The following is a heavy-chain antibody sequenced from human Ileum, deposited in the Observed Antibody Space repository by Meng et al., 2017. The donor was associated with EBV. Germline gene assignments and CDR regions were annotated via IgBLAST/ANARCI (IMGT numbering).Heavy chain of an antibody. J-gene: IGHJ4*02. CDR2: ISAYNGNT. D-gene: IGHD1-26*01. Sequence: QVQLVQSGGEVKKPGASVKGSCKASGYTFTNYGITWVRQAPGQGLEWMGWISAYNGNTNYAQTLQGRVTMTTGTSTSTAYMELGSLRSDDTAVYYCARVEVGITSGDYWGQGTLVTVSS. CDR1: GYTFTNYG. CDR3: ARVEVGITSGDY. V-gene: IGHV1-18*01.